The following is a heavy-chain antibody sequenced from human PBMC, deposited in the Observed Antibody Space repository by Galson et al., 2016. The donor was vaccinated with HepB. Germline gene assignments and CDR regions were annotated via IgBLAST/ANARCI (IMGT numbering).Heavy chain of an antibody. D-gene: IGHD6-6*01. V-gene: IGHV4-31*03. Sequence: TLSLTCTVSGGSITSGGYYWTWIRQHPGKGLEWIGFIYYRRSTYYNSSLRSRVTISVDASRNQFSLKLSSVTAADTAVFYCARVQFSSTRSYYYRDVWGKGTTVTVSS. CDR3: ARVQFSSTRSYYYRDV. CDR2: IYYRRST. CDR1: GGSITSGGYY. J-gene: IGHJ6*03.